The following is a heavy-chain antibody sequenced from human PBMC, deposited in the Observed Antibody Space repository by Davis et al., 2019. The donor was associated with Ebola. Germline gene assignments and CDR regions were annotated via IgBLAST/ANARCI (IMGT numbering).Heavy chain of an antibody. J-gene: IGHJ3*02. D-gene: IGHD3-3*01. V-gene: IGHV4-34*01. CDR2: INHSGST. Sequence: ESLKISCAASGFTFSSYGMHWIRQPPGKGLEWIGEINHSGSTNYNPSLKSRVTISVDTSKNQFSLKLSSVTAADTAVYYCARDHDFWSGPRDDAFDIWGQGTMVTVSS. CDR3: ARDHDFWSGPRDDAFDI. CDR1: GFTFSSYG.